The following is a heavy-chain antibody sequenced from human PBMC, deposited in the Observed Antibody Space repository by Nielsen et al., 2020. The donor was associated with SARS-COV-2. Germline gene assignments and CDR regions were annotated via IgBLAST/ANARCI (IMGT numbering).Heavy chain of an antibody. CDR2: IHYTGRT. J-gene: IGHJ6*02. Sequence: SETLSLTCSVSGGSTSGYHWSWIRQSPGNGLQFIGYIHYTGRTNYNPSLQSRVTISLDTSKNQFSLRLTSVTAADTAIYFCARVGLNHLSGDGFDVWGRGTTVTVSS. CDR3: ARVGLNHLSGDGFDV. CDR1: GGSTSGYH. D-gene: IGHD3-10*02. V-gene: IGHV4-59*13.